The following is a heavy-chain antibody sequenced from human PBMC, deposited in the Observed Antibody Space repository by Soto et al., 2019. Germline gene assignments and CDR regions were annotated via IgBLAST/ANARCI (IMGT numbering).Heavy chain of an antibody. D-gene: IGHD5-18*01. J-gene: IGHJ4*02. CDR3: ARVAETAMVPLDY. V-gene: IGHV1-2*02. CDR1: GYTFIGYY. CDR2: INPKSGGT. Sequence: GASVKVSCKASGYTFIGYYIHWVRQAPGQGLGWMGGINPKSGGTHYAQTFQGRVTMTGDTSINTAYMELSWLTSDDTAVYYCARVAETAMVPLDYWGQGTLVTVSS.